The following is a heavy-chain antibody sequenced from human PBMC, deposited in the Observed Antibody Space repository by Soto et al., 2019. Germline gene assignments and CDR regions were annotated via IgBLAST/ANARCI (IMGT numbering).Heavy chain of an antibody. CDR3: ARSQGSSTSLEIYYYYYYGMDV. V-gene: IGHV1-69*01. CDR1: GGTFSSYA. J-gene: IGHJ6*02. D-gene: IGHD2-2*01. CDR2: IIPISGTA. Sequence: QVQLVQSGAEVKKPGSSVKVSCKASGGTFSSYAIRWVRQAPGQGLEWLGGIIPISGTANYAQKFQGRVTLTADESTSTAYMELRSLRSEDTAVYYCARSQGSSTSLEIYYYYYYGMDVWGQGTTVTVSS.